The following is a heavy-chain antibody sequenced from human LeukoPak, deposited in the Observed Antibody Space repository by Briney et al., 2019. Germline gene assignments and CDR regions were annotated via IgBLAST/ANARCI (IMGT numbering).Heavy chain of an antibody. D-gene: IGHD3-16*01. CDR1: GFTFSSYA. J-gene: IGHJ6*02. CDR3: ARGGRDYYGMDV. Sequence: GGSLRLSCAASGFTFSSYAMSWVRQAPGKGLEWVSAISGSGGSTYYADSVKGRFTISRDNSKNTLYLQMNSLRAEDTAVYYCARGGRDYYGMDVWGQGTTVTVSS. V-gene: IGHV3-23*01. CDR2: ISGSGGST.